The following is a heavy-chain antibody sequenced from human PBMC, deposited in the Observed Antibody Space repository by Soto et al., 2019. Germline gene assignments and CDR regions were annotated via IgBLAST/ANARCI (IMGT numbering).Heavy chain of an antibody. CDR3: ARRTDVVVPATIIGVFSSYFYYGMDV. V-gene: IGHV1-69*01. J-gene: IGHJ6*02. D-gene: IGHD2-2*02. CDR2: IIPIFGTA. Sequence: QVQLVQSGAEVKKPGSSVKVSCKASGGTFSSYAISWVRQAPGQGLEWMGGIIPIFGTANYAQKFQGRVRITADESSSTSYRELSGLGSEDTAVYHCARRTDVVVPATIIGVFSSYFYYGMDVWGQGTTDTDSS. CDR1: GGTFSSYA.